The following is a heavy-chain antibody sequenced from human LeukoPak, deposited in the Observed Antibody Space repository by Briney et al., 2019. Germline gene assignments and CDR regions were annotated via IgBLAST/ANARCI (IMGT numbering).Heavy chain of an antibody. CDR1: GFTFSNYG. V-gene: IGHV3-30*18. CDR2: ISYDGSNK. D-gene: IGHD1-26*01. Sequence: GGSLRLSCAVSGFTFSNYGMHWVRRAPGKGLEWVAVISYDGSNKYYADSVKGRFTISRDNSKNTLYLQMNSLRAEDTAVYYCAKAIYSGSYYGLYFQHWGQGTLVTVSS. J-gene: IGHJ1*01. CDR3: AKAIYSGSYYGLYFQH.